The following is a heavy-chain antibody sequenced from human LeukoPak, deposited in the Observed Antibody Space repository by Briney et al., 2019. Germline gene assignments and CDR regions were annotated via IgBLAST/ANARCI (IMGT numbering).Heavy chain of an antibody. D-gene: IGHD3-3*01. Sequence: GGSLRLSCAASGFTFSSYAMSWVRQAPGKGLEWVSAISGSGGSTYYADSVKGRFTISRDNSKNTLYLQMNSLRAEDTAVYYCATELDDFWSGYPPAYYFDYWGQGTLVTVSS. V-gene: IGHV3-23*01. CDR1: GFTFSSYA. CDR2: ISGSGGST. J-gene: IGHJ4*02. CDR3: ATELDDFWSGYPPAYYFDY.